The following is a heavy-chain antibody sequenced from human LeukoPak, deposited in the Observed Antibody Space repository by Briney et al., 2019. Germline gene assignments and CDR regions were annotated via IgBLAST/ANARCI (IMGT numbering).Heavy chain of an antibody. J-gene: IGHJ4*02. Sequence: ASVKVSCKSSGYTFTSYGISWVRQAPGQGLEWMGWISAYNGNTNYAQKLQGRVTMTTDTSTSTAYMELRSLRSDDTAVYYCARDRRGGSGSYRRFDYWGQGTLVTVSS. CDR1: GYTFTSYG. V-gene: IGHV1-18*01. CDR3: ARDRRGGSGSYRRFDY. CDR2: ISAYNGNT. D-gene: IGHD3-10*01.